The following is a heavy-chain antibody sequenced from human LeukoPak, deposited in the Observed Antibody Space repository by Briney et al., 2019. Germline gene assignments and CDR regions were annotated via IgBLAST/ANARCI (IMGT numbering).Heavy chain of an antibody. D-gene: IGHD3-22*01. Sequence: GGSLRLSCTASGFIFSDYGMNWVRQAPGKGLEWVSSISSSSSSIYYADSVKGRFTISRDNAKNSLFLQMNSLRVEDTAVYYCARDSRYYDSSGPTWGQGTLVTVSS. CDR2: ISSSSSSI. CDR1: GFIFSDYG. CDR3: ARDSRYYDSSGPT. J-gene: IGHJ1*01. V-gene: IGHV3-21*01.